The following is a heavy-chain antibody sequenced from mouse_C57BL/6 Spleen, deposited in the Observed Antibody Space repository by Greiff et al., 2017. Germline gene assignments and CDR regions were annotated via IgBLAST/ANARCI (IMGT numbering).Heavy chain of an antibody. CDR3: ARDYGNLYFDY. D-gene: IGHD2-1*01. Sequence: VQLQQSGPGLVKPSQSLSLTCSVTGYSITSGYYWNWIRQFPGNKLEWMGYISYDGSNNYNPSLKNRISITRDTSKNQFFLKLNSVTTEDTATYYCARDYGNLYFDYWGQGTTLTVSS. CDR2: ISYDGSN. J-gene: IGHJ2*01. CDR1: GYSITSGYY. V-gene: IGHV3-6*01.